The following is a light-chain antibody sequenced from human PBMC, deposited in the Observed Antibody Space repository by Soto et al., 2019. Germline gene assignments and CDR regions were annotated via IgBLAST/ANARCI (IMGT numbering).Light chain of an antibody. J-gene: IGKJ1*01. CDR1: QSVSDTY. CDR2: GAS. V-gene: IGKV3-20*01. CDR3: QFGTLVWT. Sequence: EIVLTQSPGTLSLSPGERATLSCRASQSVSDTYLAWYQQKPGQPPRLLIYGASNRATGIPHRFSGSGSGTDFPLTVSRLEPEDFAVYYCQFGTLVWTFGQGPQVEIK.